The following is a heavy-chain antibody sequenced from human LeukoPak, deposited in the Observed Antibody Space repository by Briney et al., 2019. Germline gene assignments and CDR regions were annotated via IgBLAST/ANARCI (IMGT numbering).Heavy chain of an antibody. CDR2: VSGSGDST. CDR1: GVTFSSYA. D-gene: IGHD4-17*01. Sequence: GGSLRLSCAASGVTFSSYAMNCVRQAPRKGVEGGSGVSGSGDSTYYADSVKGRFTISRDNSKNTLYLQMNTLSAEDRAVYFCAKDTDYGGYRLYYFDYWGQGTLVTVSS. V-gene: IGHV3-23*01. J-gene: IGHJ4*02. CDR3: AKDTDYGGYRLYYFDY.